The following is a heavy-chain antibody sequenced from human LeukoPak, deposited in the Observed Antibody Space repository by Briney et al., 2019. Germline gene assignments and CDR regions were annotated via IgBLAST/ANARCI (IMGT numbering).Heavy chain of an antibody. J-gene: IGHJ4*02. CDR3: AKKATFYYDSSGYYFDY. CDR2: ISGSGGST. Sequence: SGGSLRLSCAASGFTFSSYAMSWVRQAPGKGLEWVSSISGSGGSTYYADSVKGRFTISRDNSKNTLYLQMNSLRAEDTAVYYCAKKATFYYDSSGYYFDYWGQGTLVIVSS. D-gene: IGHD3-22*01. CDR1: GFTFSSYA. V-gene: IGHV3-23*01.